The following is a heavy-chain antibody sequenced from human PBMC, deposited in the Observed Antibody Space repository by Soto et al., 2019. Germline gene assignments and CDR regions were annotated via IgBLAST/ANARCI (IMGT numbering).Heavy chain of an antibody. V-gene: IGHV4-59*12. Sequence: QVVLQESGPGLVKPSETLSLTCSVSGRSITSYYWSWVRQPPGKGLAWIGYIYDNGITSQNPSLKSRVTMSADTSQNQFSLKLTSVTCADTAVYYCARTYDSNGYANEFDSWGQGILVTVTS. D-gene: IGHD3-22*01. CDR2: IYDNGIT. J-gene: IGHJ4*02. CDR3: ARTYDSNGYANEFDS. CDR1: GRSITSYY.